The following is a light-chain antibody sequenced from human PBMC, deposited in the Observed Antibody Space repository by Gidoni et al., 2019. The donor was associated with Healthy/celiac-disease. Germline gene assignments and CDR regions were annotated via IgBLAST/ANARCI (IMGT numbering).Light chain of an antibody. CDR3: QQYNNWPRRT. Sequence: EIVMTQSPATLSVSPGERATLSCRASQSVSSNLAWYQQKPSQAPRLLIDGASTRATGIPARFSGSGSGTEFTLTISSLQSEDFAVYYCQQYNNWPRRTFGQGTKVEIK. CDR1: QSVSSN. CDR2: GAS. V-gene: IGKV3-15*01. J-gene: IGKJ1*01.